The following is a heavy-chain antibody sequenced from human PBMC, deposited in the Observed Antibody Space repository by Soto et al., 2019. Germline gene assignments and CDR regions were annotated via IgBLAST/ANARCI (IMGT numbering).Heavy chain of an antibody. CDR2: ITSTGASI. V-gene: IGHV3-48*03. Sequence: PGGSLRLSCAASGFTFSNFEMNWVRQAPGKGLEWVSYITSTGASIYYADSVKGRFTISGDNAKNSLFLQMNRLRAEDTAVYYCARGNSPVNVFWGQGTLVTVSS. CDR1: GFTFSNFE. CDR3: ARGNSPVNVF. D-gene: IGHD3-16*02. J-gene: IGHJ4*02.